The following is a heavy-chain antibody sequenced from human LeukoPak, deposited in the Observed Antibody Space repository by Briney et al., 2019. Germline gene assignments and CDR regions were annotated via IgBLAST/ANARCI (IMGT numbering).Heavy chain of an antibody. CDR3: ARVRGYYFDY. Sequence: SETLSLTCAVYGGSFSGYYWSWVRQPPGKGLEWIGEINHSGSTNYNPSLKSRVTISVDTSKNQFSLKLSSVTAADTAVYYCARVRGYYFDYWGQGTLVTVSS. V-gene: IGHV4-34*01. CDR1: GGSFSGYY. J-gene: IGHJ4*02. CDR2: INHSGST.